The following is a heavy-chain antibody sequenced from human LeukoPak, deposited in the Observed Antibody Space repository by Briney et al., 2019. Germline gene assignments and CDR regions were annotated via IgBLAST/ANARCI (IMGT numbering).Heavy chain of an antibody. CDR1: GFTFVVNA. J-gene: IGHJ4*02. CDR2: ISWNSGSI. Sequence: GGSLGSSCQALGFTFVVNAMPWVRQAPGKGLEWAPGISWNSGSIGYADSVKGRFTISRDNAKNSLYLQTNSLRAEDTALYYCAKDIDSGYDSGFGILDYWGQGTLVTVSS. D-gene: IGHD5-12*01. V-gene: IGHV3-9*01. CDR3: AKDIDSGYDSGFGILDY.